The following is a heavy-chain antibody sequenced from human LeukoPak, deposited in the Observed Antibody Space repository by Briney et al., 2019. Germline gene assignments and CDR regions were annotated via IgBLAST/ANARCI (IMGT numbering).Heavy chain of an antibody. D-gene: IGHD3-22*01. J-gene: IGHJ4*02. V-gene: IGHV4-59*08. CDR1: GGSINSYY. CDR3: ARLHDSSGYYIDY. Sequence: SETLSLTCTVSGGSINSYYWSWIRQPPGKGLEWIGYIYYSGSTNYNPSLKSRVTISVDTSKNQFSLKLSSVTAADTAVYYCARLHDSSGYYIDYWGQGTLVTVSS. CDR2: IYYSGST.